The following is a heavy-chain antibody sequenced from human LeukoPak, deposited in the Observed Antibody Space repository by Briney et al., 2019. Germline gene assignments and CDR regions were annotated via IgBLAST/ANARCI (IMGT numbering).Heavy chain of an antibody. CDR2: IYYSGST. CDR1: GGSISSSSYY. V-gene: IGHV4-39*07. J-gene: IGHJ2*01. D-gene: IGHD6-6*01. CDR3: ARGTPTIAAFPGSYWYFDL. Sequence: SETLSLTCTVSGGSISSSSYYWGWIRQPPGKGLEWIGSIYYSGSTYYNPSLKSRVTISVDTSKNQFSLKLSSVTAADTAVYYCARGTPTIAAFPGSYWYFDLWGRGTLVTVSS.